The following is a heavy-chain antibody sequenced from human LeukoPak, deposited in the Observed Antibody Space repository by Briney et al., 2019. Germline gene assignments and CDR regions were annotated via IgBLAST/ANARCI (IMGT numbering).Heavy chain of an antibody. J-gene: IGHJ5*02. CDR1: GGSFSGYY. D-gene: IGHD3-22*01. Sequence: SETLSLTCAVYGGSFSGYYWSWIRQPPGKGLEGIGEINHSGSTNYNPSLKSRVTISVDTSKNQFSLKLSSVTAADTAVYYCARGITMIGGRFDPWGQGTLVTVSS. CDR3: ARGITMIGGRFDP. CDR2: INHSGST. V-gene: IGHV4-34*01.